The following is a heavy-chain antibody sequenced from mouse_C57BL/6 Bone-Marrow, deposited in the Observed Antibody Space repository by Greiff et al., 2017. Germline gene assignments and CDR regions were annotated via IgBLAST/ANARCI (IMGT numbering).Heavy chain of an antibody. V-gene: IGHV1-62-2*01. CDR3: ARQEDNGWFFAY. D-gene: IGHD2-3*01. Sequence: QVQLKQSGAELVKPGASVKLSCKASGYTFTEYTIHWVKQRSGQGLEWIGWFYPGSGSIKYNEKFKDKATLTADKSSSTVYMGLSRVTSEDSAVYYCARQEDNGWFFAYWGQGTLVTVSA. CDR1: GYTFTEYT. CDR2: FYPGSGSI. J-gene: IGHJ3*01.